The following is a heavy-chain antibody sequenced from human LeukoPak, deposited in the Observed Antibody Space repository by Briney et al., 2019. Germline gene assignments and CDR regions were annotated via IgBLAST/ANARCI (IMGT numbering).Heavy chain of an antibody. CDR3: ANGYNYGLDY. Sequence: GGSLRLSCAASGFTFSSSAMSWVRQAPGKGLKWVSGISTSGGSTYYSDSVKGRFIISRDNSKNTLYLQMNSLRAEDTAVYYCANGYNYGLDYWGQGTLVTVSS. CDR1: GFTFSSSA. CDR2: ISTSGGST. D-gene: IGHD5-18*01. J-gene: IGHJ4*02. V-gene: IGHV3-23*01.